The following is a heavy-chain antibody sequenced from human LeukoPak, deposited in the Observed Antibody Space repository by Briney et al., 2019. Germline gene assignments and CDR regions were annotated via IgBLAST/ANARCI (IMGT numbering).Heavy chain of an antibody. Sequence: ASVKASCKASGYTVTSSYINWVRQAPGQGLGWMGWINPNSGGTNSAQKLQGRGTMTRYPAISTVYMELSRLRSDDTVVYFCAREVSYYDSSGYYYAYFDYWGQGTLVTVSS. CDR1: GYTVTSSY. CDR2: INPNSGGT. D-gene: IGHD3-22*01. CDR3: AREVSYYDSSGYYYAYFDY. J-gene: IGHJ4*02. V-gene: IGHV1-2*02.